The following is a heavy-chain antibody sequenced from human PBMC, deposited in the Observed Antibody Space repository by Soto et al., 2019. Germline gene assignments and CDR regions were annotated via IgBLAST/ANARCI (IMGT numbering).Heavy chain of an antibody. CDR2: IDPSDSYT. V-gene: IGHV5-10-1*01. J-gene: IGHJ4*02. D-gene: IGHD6-13*01. Sequence: PGESLKISCKGSGYSFTSYWISWVRQMPGKGLEWMGRIDPSDSYTNYSPSFQGHVTISADKSISTAYLQWSSLKASDTAMYYCARHFIRGYYQGIAAADPFDYWGQGTLVTVPS. CDR3: ARHFIRGYYQGIAAADPFDY. CDR1: GYSFTSYW.